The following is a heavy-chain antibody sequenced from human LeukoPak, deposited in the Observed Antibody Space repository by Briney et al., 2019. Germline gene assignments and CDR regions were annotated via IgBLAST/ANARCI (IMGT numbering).Heavy chain of an antibody. V-gene: IGHV4-4*07. CDR3: ARGYYDFWSGYYPQNWFDP. Sequence: SETLSLTCTVSGGSISSYYVSWIRQPAGEGLEWIGRIYTSGSTNYNPSLKSRVTMSVDTSKNQFSLKLSSVTAADTAVYYCARGYYDFWSGYYPQNWFDPWGQGTLVTVSS. J-gene: IGHJ5*02. CDR2: IYTSGST. CDR1: GGSISSYY. D-gene: IGHD3-3*01.